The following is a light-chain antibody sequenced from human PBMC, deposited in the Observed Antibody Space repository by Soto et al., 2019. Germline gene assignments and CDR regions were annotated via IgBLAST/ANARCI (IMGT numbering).Light chain of an antibody. V-gene: IGLV2-11*01. Sequence: QSALTQPRSVSGSPGQSVTISCTGTSCDVGYYNYVSWYQQHPGKAPKLMIYDVTKRPSGVPDRFSGSKSGNTASLTISGLQAEDEADYYCCSYAGSYTLVFGGGTKLTVL. CDR2: DVT. CDR3: CSYAGSYTLV. CDR1: SCDVGYYNY. J-gene: IGLJ2*01.